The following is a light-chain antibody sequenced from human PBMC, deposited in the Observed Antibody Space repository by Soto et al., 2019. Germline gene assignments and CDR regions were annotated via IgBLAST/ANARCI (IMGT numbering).Light chain of an antibody. CDR2: VAS. J-gene: IGKJ1*01. CDR1: QSVGSN. Sequence: EIVMTQSPATLSVSPGERATLSCRASQSVGSNLAWYQQKPGQAPRLLINVASTRATGIPARFSGSGSGTEFTLTISSLQSEDFAVYYCQQYNNWPPWTFGQGTKVDI. CDR3: QQYNNWPPWT. V-gene: IGKV3-15*01.